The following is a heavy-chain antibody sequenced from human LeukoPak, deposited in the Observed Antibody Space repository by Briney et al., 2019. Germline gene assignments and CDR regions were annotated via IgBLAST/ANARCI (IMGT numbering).Heavy chain of an antibody. Sequence: ASVRVSCTVSGYTLTELSMHWVRQAPGKGLEWMGGFDPEDGETIYAQKFQGRVTITADKSTSTAYMELSSLRSEDTAVYYCARKEAAAGTGHFDYWGQGTLVTVSS. CDR2: FDPEDGET. CDR3: ARKEAAAGTGHFDY. V-gene: IGHV1-24*01. CDR1: GYTLTELS. J-gene: IGHJ4*02. D-gene: IGHD6-13*01.